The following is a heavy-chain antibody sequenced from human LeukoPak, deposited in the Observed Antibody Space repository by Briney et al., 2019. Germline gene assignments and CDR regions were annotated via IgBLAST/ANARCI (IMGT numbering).Heavy chain of an antibody. Sequence: GGSLRLSCSASGFTFSNFVMHWVRQAPGRGLEYVAFINDNGYNTYYAGSVKGRFTVDRANSKNTLYLQMSSLRPEDTAVYYCVKDLSRSFSFDQSGQGTLVTVSS. V-gene: IGHV3-64D*09. CDR2: INDNGYNT. D-gene: IGHD1-26*01. J-gene: IGHJ4*02. CDR1: GFTFSNFV. CDR3: VKDLSRSFSFDQ.